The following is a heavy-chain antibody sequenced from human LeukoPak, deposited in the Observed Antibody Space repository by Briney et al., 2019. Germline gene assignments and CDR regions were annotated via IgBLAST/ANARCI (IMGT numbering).Heavy chain of an antibody. Sequence: GGSLRLSCATSGFTFSSYAMSWVRQAPGKGLEWVSAISGSGGNTYYADSVKGRFTISRDNSKNTLYLQMNSLRAEDTAVYSCAKDSGSYFDYWGQGTLVTVSS. V-gene: IGHV3-23*01. CDR1: GFTFSSYA. CDR3: AKDSGSYFDY. CDR2: ISGSGGNT. D-gene: IGHD1-26*01. J-gene: IGHJ4*02.